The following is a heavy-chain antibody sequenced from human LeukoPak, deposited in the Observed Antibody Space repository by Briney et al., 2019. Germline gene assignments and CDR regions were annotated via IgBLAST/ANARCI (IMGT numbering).Heavy chain of an antibody. CDR3: ARDLYSGGYYDFDY. V-gene: IGHV4-39*02. Sequence: SETLSVTCTGSGGSLSSRSYYRGGIRQPPGKGLEGIGSIYYSGSTYYNPPLKSRVTICVDASKNQFALKLSSVIASDTTVYVCARDLYSGGYYDFDYWGQGTLVTVSS. D-gene: IGHD1-26*01. J-gene: IGHJ4*02. CDR2: IYYSGST. CDR1: GGSLSSRSYY.